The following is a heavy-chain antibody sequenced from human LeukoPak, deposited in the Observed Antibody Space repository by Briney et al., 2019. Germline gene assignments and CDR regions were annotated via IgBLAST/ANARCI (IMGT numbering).Heavy chain of an antibody. V-gene: IGHV3-30*04. D-gene: IGHD6-13*01. J-gene: IGHJ5*02. Sequence: PGGSLRLSCAASGFTFSSYAMHWVRQAPGKGLEWVAVISYDGSNKYYADSVKGRFTISRDNAKNSLYLQMNSLRAEDTAVYYCALSSGSWDWFDPWGQGTLVTVSS. CDR3: ALSSGSWDWFDP. CDR2: ISYDGSNK. CDR1: GFTFSSYA.